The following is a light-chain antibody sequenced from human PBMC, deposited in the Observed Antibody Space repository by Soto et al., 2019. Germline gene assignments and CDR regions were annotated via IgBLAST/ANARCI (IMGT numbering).Light chain of an antibody. Sequence: QSVLTKPASLSGSPGQSITISCTGTSSDVGSYNLVSWYQQHPGKAPKLMIYEGSKRPSGVSNRFSGSKSGNTASLTISGLQAEDEADYYCCSYAGSSTSYVFGTGTKVTVL. CDR3: CSYAGSSTSYV. J-gene: IGLJ1*01. V-gene: IGLV2-23*01. CDR2: EGS. CDR1: SSDVGSYNL.